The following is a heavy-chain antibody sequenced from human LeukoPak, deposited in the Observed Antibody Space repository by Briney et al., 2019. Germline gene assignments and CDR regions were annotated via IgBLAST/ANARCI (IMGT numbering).Heavy chain of an antibody. CDR2: ISSSSSYI. J-gene: IGHJ6*03. Sequence: GGSLRLSCAASGFTFSSYSMNWVRQAPGKGLEWVSSISSSSSYIYYADSVKGRFTISRDNAKNSLYLQMNSLRAEDTAVYYCARVADSGYYYYYMDGSGKRTTVTVSS. D-gene: IGHD1-26*01. V-gene: IGHV3-21*01. CDR3: ARVADSGYYYYYMDG. CDR1: GFTFSSYS.